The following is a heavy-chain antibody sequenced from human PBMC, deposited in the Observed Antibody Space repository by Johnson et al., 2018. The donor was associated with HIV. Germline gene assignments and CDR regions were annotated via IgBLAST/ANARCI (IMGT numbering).Heavy chain of an antibody. CDR3: ARESTPWGGDFVGYGYGLDM. CDR2: INWNGGST. D-gene: IGHD5-18*01. Sequence: VQLVESGGGVVRPGGSLRLSCAAAGFTFDDYGMSWVRQAPGKGLEWVSTINWNGGSTDYADSVKGRFTISRDNAKKLLYLEMKSLRDEDTAIYYCARESTPWGGDFVGYGYGLDMWGQGTTVAVSS. J-gene: IGHJ3*02. CDR1: GFTFDDYG. V-gene: IGHV3-20*04.